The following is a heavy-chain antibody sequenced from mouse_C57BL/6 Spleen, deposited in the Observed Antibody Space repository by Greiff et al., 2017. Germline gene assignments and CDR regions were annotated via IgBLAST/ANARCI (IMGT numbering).Heavy chain of an antibody. CDR1: GYTFTSYW. Sequence: EVQLQQSGTVLARPGASVKMSCKTSGYTFTSYWMHWVKQRPGQGLEWIGAIYPGNSDTSYNQKFKGKAKLTAVTSASTAYMELSSLTNEDSAVYYCTSGDLDYSSSGGYFDVWGTGTTVTVSS. CDR3: TSGDLDYSSSGGYFDV. J-gene: IGHJ1*03. V-gene: IGHV1-5*01. D-gene: IGHD2-5*01. CDR2: IYPGNSDT.